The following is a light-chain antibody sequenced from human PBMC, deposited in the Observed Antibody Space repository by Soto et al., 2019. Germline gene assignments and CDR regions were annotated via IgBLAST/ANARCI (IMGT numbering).Light chain of an antibody. CDR2: EVN. Sequence: QSALTQPPSASGSPGQSVTISCTGTSSDVGGNKYVSWYQQHPGKAPKLMIFEVNKRPSGVPAPFNGSKSGNTASRTVSGLQADDEADYYCSSYAGNNKLEVFGTGTKLTVL. CDR3: SSYAGNNKLEV. CDR1: SSDVGGNKY. V-gene: IGLV2-8*01. J-gene: IGLJ1*01.